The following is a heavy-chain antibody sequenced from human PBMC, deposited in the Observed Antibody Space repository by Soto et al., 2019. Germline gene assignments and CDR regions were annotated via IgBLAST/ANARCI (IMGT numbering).Heavy chain of an antibody. CDR2: IYWDDDE. CDR3: AHKGGRGAAMDI. V-gene: IGHV2-5*02. Sequence: QITLKESGPTLVKPTQTLTLTCTFSGFSLSTSAEGVAWIRQPPGKALEWLSLIYWDDDERYSSFLKSKQTIAKDTSKNLVVLTTANMDPVNPDTYFCAHKGGRGAAMDIWGQGTTVTVSS. J-gene: IGHJ6*02. CDR1: GFSLSTSAEG. D-gene: IGHD2-15*01.